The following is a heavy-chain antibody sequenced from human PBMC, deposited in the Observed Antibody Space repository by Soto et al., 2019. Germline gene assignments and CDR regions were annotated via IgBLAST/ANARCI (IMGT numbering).Heavy chain of an antibody. CDR2: IIPIFGTA. CDR3: ASLGPDCSSTSCPRYYYYYGMDV. Sequence: SVEVSCKASGGTFSSYAISWVRQATGQGLEWMGGIIPIFGTANYAQKFQGRVTITADKSTSTAYMELSSLRSEDTAVYYCASLGPDCSSTSCPRYYYYYGMDVWGQGTTVTVSS. V-gene: IGHV1-69*06. CDR1: GGTFSSYA. D-gene: IGHD2-2*01. J-gene: IGHJ6*02.